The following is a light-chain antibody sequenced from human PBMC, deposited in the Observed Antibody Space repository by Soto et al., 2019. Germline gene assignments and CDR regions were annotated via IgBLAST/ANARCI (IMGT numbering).Light chain of an antibody. CDR3: AAWDDSLSVL. CDR1: SSNIGYNY. J-gene: IGLJ2*01. V-gene: IGLV1-47*01. CDR2: KDN. Sequence: QSVLTQPPSASGTPGQGVTISCSGSSSNIGYNYVYWYQQLPGTAPKLLIYKDNQRPSGVSDRFSGSKSGTSASLAISGLRSEDEADYYCAAWDDSLSVLFGGGTKLTVL.